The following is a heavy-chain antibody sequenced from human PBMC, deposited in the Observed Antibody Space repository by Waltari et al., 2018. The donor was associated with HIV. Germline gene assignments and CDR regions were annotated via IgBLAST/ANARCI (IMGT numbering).Heavy chain of an antibody. Sequence: QVQLVQSGAEVKKPGASVKVSCKASGYTFTSYGISWVGQAPGQGLEWMGGISAYNGNTNYAQKLPGRDTMTTDTSTSTAYRELRSLRSDDTAVYYCAREGSTRESGYWGQGTLVTVSS. CDR3: AREGSTRESGY. D-gene: IGHD2-2*01. J-gene: IGHJ4*02. CDR2: ISAYNGNT. CDR1: GYTFTSYG. V-gene: IGHV1-18*01.